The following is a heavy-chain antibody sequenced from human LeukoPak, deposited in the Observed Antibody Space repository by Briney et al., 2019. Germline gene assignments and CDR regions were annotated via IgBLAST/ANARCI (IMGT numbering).Heavy chain of an antibody. CDR3: ARSGWPYYFDY. Sequence: GGSLRLSCAASGFTFSSYWMHWVRQAPGKGLVWVSRIHSDGSSTSYADSVRGRFTISRDDAKSKLYLQMNRLRAEDTAVYYCARSGWPYYFDYWGQGTLVTVPS. CDR1: GFTFSSYW. CDR2: IHSDGSST. J-gene: IGHJ4*02. D-gene: IGHD3-22*01. V-gene: IGHV3-74*01.